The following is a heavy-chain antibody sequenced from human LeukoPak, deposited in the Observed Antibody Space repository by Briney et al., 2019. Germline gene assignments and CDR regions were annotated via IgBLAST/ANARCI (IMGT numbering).Heavy chain of an antibody. CDR2: ISDRGDRT. Sequence: GRCPRPSFAATAFAFSRQDMCGVRQAPGKSLEVVSAISDRGDRTYYVDYVKGRFTISRDNSKNTLYLQMNSLRAEDTAVYYWAKDARRSSGWYFFDHWGQGIMVTVS. J-gene: IGHJ4*02. V-gene: IGHV3-23*01. CDR3: AKDARRSSGWYFFDH. D-gene: IGHD6-19*01. CDR1: AFAFSRQD.